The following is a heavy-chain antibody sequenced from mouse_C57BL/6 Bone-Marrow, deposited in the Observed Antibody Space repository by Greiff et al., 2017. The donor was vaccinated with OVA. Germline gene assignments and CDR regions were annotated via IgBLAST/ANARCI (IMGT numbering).Heavy chain of an antibody. CDR3: ARDAPLTGAFHY. V-gene: IGHV7-1*01. D-gene: IGHD4-1*01. CDR2: SRNKANDYTT. J-gene: IGHJ2*01. Sequence: EVKLMESGGGLVQSGRSLRLSCATSGFTFSDFYMEWVRQAPGKGLEWIAASRNKANDYTTEYSASVKGRFIVSRDTSQSILYLQMNALRAEDTAIYYCARDAPLTGAFHYWGQGTTLTVSS. CDR1: GFTFSDFY.